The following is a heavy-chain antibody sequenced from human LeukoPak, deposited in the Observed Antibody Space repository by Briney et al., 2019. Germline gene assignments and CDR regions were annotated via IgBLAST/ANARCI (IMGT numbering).Heavy chain of an antibody. CDR1: GFSFNGYA. Sequence: GGSLRLSCAASGFSFNGYAMTWVRQAPGKGLEWVSTISGGGGTTYYADSVKGRFTISRDNAKNSLYLQMNSLRAEDTALYYCAKSASYDSSGYYDYWGQGTLVTVSS. CDR2: ISGGGGTT. D-gene: IGHD3-22*01. J-gene: IGHJ4*02. V-gene: IGHV3-23*01. CDR3: AKSASYDSSGYYDY.